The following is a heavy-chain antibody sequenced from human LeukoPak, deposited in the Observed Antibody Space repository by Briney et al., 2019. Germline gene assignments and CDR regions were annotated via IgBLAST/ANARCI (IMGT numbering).Heavy chain of an antibody. V-gene: IGHV4-4*07. CDR2: IYTSGGT. D-gene: IGHD1-26*01. CDR3: ARGPVGPTDWFDP. J-gene: IGHJ5*02. Sequence: SETLSLTCTVSGGSISSYYWSWIRQPAGKGLEWIGRIYTSGGTNYNPSLKSRVTISIDTSKNQLSLNLSSVTAADTAVYYCARGPVGPTDWFDPRGQGTLVTVSS. CDR1: GGSISSYY.